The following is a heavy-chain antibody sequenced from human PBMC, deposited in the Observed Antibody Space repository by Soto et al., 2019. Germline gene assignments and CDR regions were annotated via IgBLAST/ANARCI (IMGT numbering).Heavy chain of an antibody. Sequence: EVQLVESGGGLVQPGGNLRLSCVASGFTFDSYAMNWVRQAPGKGLEWLSYIGLNSGIIEYSDSVEGRFTISRDDGKSSLYLQMNSLRDEDTAVYFCARDHRWAFDYWGRGTLVTVTS. CDR1: GFTFDSYA. D-gene: IGHD3-16*01. V-gene: IGHV3-48*02. CDR2: IGLNSGII. CDR3: ARDHRWAFDY. J-gene: IGHJ4*02.